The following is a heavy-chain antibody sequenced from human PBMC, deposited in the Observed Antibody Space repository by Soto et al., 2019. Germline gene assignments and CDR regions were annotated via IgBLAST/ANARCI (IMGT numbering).Heavy chain of an antibody. V-gene: IGHV1-69*13. Sequence: SVKVSCKASGGTFSSYAISWVRQAPGQGLEWMGGIIPIFGTANYAQKFQGRVTITADESTSTAYMELSSLRSEDTAVYYCASSSITIFGVVRSRNGMDVWGQGTTVTVSS. D-gene: IGHD3-3*01. CDR1: GGTFSSYA. J-gene: IGHJ6*02. CDR3: ASSSITIFGVVRSRNGMDV. CDR2: IIPIFGTA.